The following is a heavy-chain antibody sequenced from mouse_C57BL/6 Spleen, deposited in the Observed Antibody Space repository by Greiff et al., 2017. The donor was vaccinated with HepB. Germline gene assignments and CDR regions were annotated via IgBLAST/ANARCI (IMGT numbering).Heavy chain of an antibody. D-gene: IGHD1-1*01. CDR3: ARQGAVVAGAMDY. Sequence: EVKLMESGGGLVQPGESLKLSCESNEYEFPSHDMSWVRKTPEKRLELVAAINSDGGSTYYPDTMERRFIISRDNTKKTLYLQMSSLRSEDTALYYCARQGAVVAGAMDYWGQGTSVTVSS. J-gene: IGHJ4*01. CDR1: EYEFPSHD. V-gene: IGHV5-2*01. CDR2: INSDGGST.